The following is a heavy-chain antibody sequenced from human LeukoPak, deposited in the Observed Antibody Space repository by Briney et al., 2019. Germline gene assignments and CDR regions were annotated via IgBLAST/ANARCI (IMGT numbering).Heavy chain of an antibody. V-gene: IGHV1-69*13. Sequence: SVKVSCKASGGTFSSYAISWVRQAPGQGLEWMGGIIPIFGTANYAQKFQGRVTITADESTSTAYMELSSLRSEDTAVYYCARDNGYCSSTSCYIHYYYYYYMDVWGKGTTVTISS. J-gene: IGHJ6*03. CDR1: GGTFSSYA. D-gene: IGHD2-2*02. CDR3: ARDNGYCSSTSCYIHYYYYYYMDV. CDR2: IIPIFGTA.